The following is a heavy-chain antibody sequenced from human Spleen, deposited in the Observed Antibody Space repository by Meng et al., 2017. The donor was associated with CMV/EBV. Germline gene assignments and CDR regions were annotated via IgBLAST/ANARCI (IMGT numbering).Heavy chain of an antibody. CDR1: GFSFSTYS. V-gene: IGHV3-21*01. D-gene: IGHD3-22*01. J-gene: IGHJ4*02. CDR2: ISSISSSI. Sequence: GGSLRLSCAAFGFSFSTYSMNWVRQAPGKGLEWVSSISSISSSINYADSVKGRFTISRDNAKNSLYLQMNSLRAEDTAVYYCARDPWASDSSGFDYWGQGALVTVSS. CDR3: ARDPWASDSSGFDY.